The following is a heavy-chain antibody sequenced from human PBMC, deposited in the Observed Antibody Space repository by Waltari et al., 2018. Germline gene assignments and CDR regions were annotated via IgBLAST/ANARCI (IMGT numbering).Heavy chain of an antibody. CDR1: GGSISSYY. Sequence: QVQLQESGPGLVKPSETLSLTCTVSGGSISSYYWSWIRQPPGKGLEWIGYIYYRGSTNYNPSLKSRVTIAVDTSKNQFSLKLSSVTAADTAVYYCARDSTRVKDAFDIWGQGTMVTVSS. J-gene: IGHJ3*02. D-gene: IGHD1-1*01. V-gene: IGHV4-59*01. CDR2: IYYRGST. CDR3: ARDSTRVKDAFDI.